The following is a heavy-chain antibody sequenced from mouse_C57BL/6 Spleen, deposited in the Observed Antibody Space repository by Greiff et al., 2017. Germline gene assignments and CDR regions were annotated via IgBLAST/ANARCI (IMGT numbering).Heavy chain of an antibody. CDR1: GFSFTSYG. V-gene: IGHV2-2*01. CDR3: ARNYYDGGYEDMDY. Sequence: QVQLQQSGPGLVQPSPSLSITCTVSGFSFTSYGVHWVRQSPGKGLEWLGVIWRGGSTDYNAAFISRLSISKDNAKSQVFFKMNSLQAEDTAIYYCARNYYDGGYEDMDYWGQGTSVTVSS. D-gene: IGHD2-4*01. J-gene: IGHJ4*01. CDR2: IWRGGST.